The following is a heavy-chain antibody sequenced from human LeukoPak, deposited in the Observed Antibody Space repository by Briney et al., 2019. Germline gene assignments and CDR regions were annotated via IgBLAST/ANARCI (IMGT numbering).Heavy chain of an antibody. V-gene: IGHV3-20*04. Sequence: GGSLRLSCAASGFTFDDYGMSWVRQAPGKGLEWVSGINWNGGNTGYADSVRGRFTISRDNAKNSLYLQMNSLRAEDTALYYCARAYSGYENYYYYYYMDVWGKGTTVTVSS. CDR2: INWNGGNT. D-gene: IGHD5-12*01. J-gene: IGHJ6*03. CDR3: ARAYSGYENYYYYYYMDV. CDR1: GFTFDDYG.